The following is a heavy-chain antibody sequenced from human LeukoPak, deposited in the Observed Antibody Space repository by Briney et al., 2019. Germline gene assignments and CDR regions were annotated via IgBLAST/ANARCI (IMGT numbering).Heavy chain of an antibody. V-gene: IGHV3-23*01. Sequence: GGSLRLSCAASGFTFSSYGMSWVRQAPGKGLEWVSAISGSGGSTYYADSVKGRFTISRDNSKNTLYLQMNSLRAEDTAVYYCAKDIGLRYFDWLPPIDAFDIWGQGTMVTVSS. CDR1: GFTFSSYG. CDR3: AKDIGLRYFDWLPPIDAFDI. J-gene: IGHJ3*02. D-gene: IGHD3-9*01. CDR2: ISGSGGST.